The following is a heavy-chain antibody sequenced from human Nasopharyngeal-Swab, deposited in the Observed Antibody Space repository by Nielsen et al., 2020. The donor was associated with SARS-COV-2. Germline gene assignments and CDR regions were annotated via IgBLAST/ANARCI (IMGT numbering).Heavy chain of an antibody. CDR2: ISGDGGST. CDR3: ARAETGYSYGYPFDY. J-gene: IGHJ4*02. D-gene: IGHD5-18*01. V-gene: IGHV3-43*02. Sequence: GGSLRLSCAASGFTFDDYAMHWVRQAPGKGLEWVSLISGDGGSTYYADSVKGRFTISRDNSKNTLYLQMNSLRAEDTAVYYCARAETGYSYGYPFDYWGQGTLVTVSS. CDR1: GFTFDDYA.